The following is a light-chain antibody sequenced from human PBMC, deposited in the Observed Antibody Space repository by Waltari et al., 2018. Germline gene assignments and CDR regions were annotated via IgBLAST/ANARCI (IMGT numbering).Light chain of an antibody. CDR3: QQYNNWPLT. V-gene: IGKV3-15*01. CDR1: QSVAIN. J-gene: IGKJ3*01. Sequence: EIVMTQSPAPLSVSPGERATISCRVSQSVAINLAWYQQKPGQSPRLLIYGASTRATGIPARFSGSGTATEFTLTISSMQPEDFAVYFCQQYNNWPLTFGPGTKVDIK. CDR2: GAS.